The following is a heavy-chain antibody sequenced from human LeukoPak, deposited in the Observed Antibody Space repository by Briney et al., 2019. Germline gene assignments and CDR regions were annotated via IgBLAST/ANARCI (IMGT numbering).Heavy chain of an antibody. D-gene: IGHD3-22*01. CDR3: ARASGITMIVVLNHDAFDV. Sequence: PSETLSLTCTVSGGSISSGSYYWGWVRQPPGKGLEWIGSIYYSGSTSYNPSLKSRVTISVDTSKTQFSLKLSSVTAADTAVYYCARASGITMIVVLNHDAFDVWGHGTMVTVSS. CDR2: IYYSGST. J-gene: IGHJ3*01. CDR1: GGSISSGSYY. V-gene: IGHV4-39*07.